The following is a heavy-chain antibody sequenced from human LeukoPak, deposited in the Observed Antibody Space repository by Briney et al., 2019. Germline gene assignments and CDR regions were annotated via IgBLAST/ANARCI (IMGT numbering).Heavy chain of an antibody. J-gene: IGHJ6*02. Sequence: GESLQISCKGSGYSFTSYWIGWVRQMPGKGLEWMGIIYPGDSDTRYSPSFQGQVTISANKSISTAYLQWSSLKASDTAMYYCARSGDYCGGDCYLYYYGMDVWGQGTTVTVSS. CDR1: GYSFTSYW. V-gene: IGHV5-51*01. CDR3: ARSGDYCGGDCYLYYYGMDV. CDR2: IYPGDSDT. D-gene: IGHD2-21*02.